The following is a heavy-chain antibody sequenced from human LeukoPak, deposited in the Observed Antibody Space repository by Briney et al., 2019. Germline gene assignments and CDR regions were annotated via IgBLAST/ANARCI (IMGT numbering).Heavy chain of an antibody. CDR1: GGSFSGYY. J-gene: IGHJ6*02. D-gene: IGHD2-2*01. V-gene: IGHV4-34*01. Sequence: TSETLSLTCAVYGGSFSGYYWSWIRQPPGKGLEWIGEINHSGSTNYNPSLKSRVTISVDTSKNQFSLKLSSVTAADTAVYYCARGLRRLTVVATYYYYGMDVWGQGTTVTVSS. CDR2: INHSGST. CDR3: ARGLRRLTVVATYYYYGMDV.